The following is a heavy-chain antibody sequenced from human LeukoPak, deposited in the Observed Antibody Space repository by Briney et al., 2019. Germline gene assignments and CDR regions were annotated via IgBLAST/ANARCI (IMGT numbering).Heavy chain of an antibody. Sequence: GGSLRLCCAASVFTFSSYWMHWVRQVPGKGLVWVSRINSDGSSTSYADSVKGRFTISRDNAKNTLYVQMNSLRAEDTAVYYCSTGSGHAFDIWGRGTMVTVSS. CDR1: VFTFSSYW. CDR2: INSDGSST. V-gene: IGHV3-74*01. CDR3: STGSGHAFDI. J-gene: IGHJ3*02. D-gene: IGHD3-10*01.